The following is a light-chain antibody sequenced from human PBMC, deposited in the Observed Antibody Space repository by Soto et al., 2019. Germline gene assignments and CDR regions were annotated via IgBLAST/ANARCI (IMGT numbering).Light chain of an antibody. CDR1: QSVSSN. V-gene: IGKV3-15*01. CDR2: GAS. Sequence: EIVMTQSPATLSVSPGERATLSCRASQSVSSNLAWYQQKPGQAPRLLIYGASTRATGIPARFSGSGSGTEFTLTISSLQSEVFAVYSCQQYNNWPLTFGQGTRLEIK. J-gene: IGKJ5*01. CDR3: QQYNNWPLT.